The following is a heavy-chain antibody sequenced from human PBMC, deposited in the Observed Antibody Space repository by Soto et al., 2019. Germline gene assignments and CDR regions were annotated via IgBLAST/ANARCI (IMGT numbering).Heavy chain of an antibody. D-gene: IGHD2-15*01. CDR3: TRVRLGAPTRYFDY. CDR2: VKNKANSYTT. J-gene: IGHJ4*02. V-gene: IGHV3-72*01. Sequence: EVQLVESGGGLVQPGGSLRLSCAASGFTFSEHYMDWVRQAPGKGLEWVGRVKNKANSYTTEYAASVKGRCTISRDDSRNLLFLQMNSLKTDDTALYYCTRVRLGAPTRYFDYWDQGALVTVSS. CDR1: GFTFSEHY.